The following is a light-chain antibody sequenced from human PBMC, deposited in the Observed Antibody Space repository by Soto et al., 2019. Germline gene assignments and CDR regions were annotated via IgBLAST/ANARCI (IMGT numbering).Light chain of an antibody. CDR3: QSYDSSRSGV. Sequence: QSVLTQPPSVSGAPGQRVTISCTGSTSNIGAGYDVHWYQQLPGTAPKLLIYGNNKRPAGVPDRVSGSKSGTSASLAIIGLRAEDEADYYCQSYDSSRSGVFGGGTKLTVL. CDR1: TSNIGAGYD. J-gene: IGLJ3*02. V-gene: IGLV1-40*01. CDR2: GNN.